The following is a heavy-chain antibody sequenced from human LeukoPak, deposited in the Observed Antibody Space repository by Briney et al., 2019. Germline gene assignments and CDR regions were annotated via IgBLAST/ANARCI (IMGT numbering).Heavy chain of an antibody. CDR2: TNHSGST. V-gene: IGHV4-34*01. CDR3: ARGPYYDFWSGYPSHYFDY. J-gene: IGHJ4*02. Sequence: SSETLSLTCAVYGGSFSGYYWSWIRQPPGKGLEWSGETNHSGSTYYNPSLKSRVTISVDTSKNQFSLKLSSVTAADTAVYYCARGPYYDFWSGYPSHYFDYWGQGTLVTVSS. CDR1: GGSFSGYY. D-gene: IGHD3-3*01.